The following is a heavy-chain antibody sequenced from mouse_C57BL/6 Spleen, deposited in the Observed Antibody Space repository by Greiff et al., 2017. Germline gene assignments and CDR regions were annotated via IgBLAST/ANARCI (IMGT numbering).Heavy chain of an antibody. CDR3: ARQRRERDAMDY. CDR2: ISSGSSTI. Sequence: DVHLVESGGGLVKPGGSLKLSCAASGFTFSDYGMHWVRQAPEKGLEWVAYISSGSSTIYYADTVKGRFTISRDNAKNTLFLQMTSLRSEDTAMYYCARQRRERDAMDYWGQGTSVTVSS. CDR1: GFTFSDYG. V-gene: IGHV5-17*01. J-gene: IGHJ4*01.